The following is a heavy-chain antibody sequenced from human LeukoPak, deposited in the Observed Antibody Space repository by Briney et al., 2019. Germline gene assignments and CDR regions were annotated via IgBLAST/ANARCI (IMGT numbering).Heavy chain of an antibody. J-gene: IGHJ4*02. V-gene: IGHV4-4*02. CDR3: ARGSTAVGYKIYYFDY. Sequence: SGTLSLTCAVSGGSISSSNWWSWVRPPPGKGLEGSGEIYHSGSTNYNPSLKSRVTISVDKSKNQFSLKLSSVTAADTAVYYCARGSTAVGYKIYYFDYWGQGTLVAVSS. CDR2: IYHSGST. CDR1: GGSISSSNW. D-gene: IGHD6-19*01.